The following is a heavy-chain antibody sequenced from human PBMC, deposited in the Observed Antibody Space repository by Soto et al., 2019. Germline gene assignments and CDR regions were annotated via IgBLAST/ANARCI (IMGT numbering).Heavy chain of an antibody. D-gene: IGHD4-17*01. CDR1: GGSFSGYY. J-gene: IGHJ6*03. V-gene: IGHV4-59*01. CDR3: ARVTVTTEAYYYYYYMDV. CDR2: IYYSGST. Sequence: SETLSLTCAVYGGSFSGYYWSWIRQPPGKGLEWIGYIYYSGSTNYNPSLKSRVTISVDTSKNQFSLKLSSVTAADTAVYYCARVTVTTEAYYYYYYMDVWGKGTTVTVSS.